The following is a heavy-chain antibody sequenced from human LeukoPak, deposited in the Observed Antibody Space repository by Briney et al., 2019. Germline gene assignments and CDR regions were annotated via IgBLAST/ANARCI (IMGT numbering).Heavy chain of an antibody. J-gene: IGHJ3*02. D-gene: IGHD1-26*01. CDR3: ATIVRGGASFDI. CDR1: GGSISSNY. V-gene: IGHV4-59*01. CDR2: MSYSGHS. Sequence: SETRSLTCTVSGGSISSNYCSWIRQSPGKGLEWIAYMSYSGHSNSNPSLRSRVTTSVDTSKNQFSLRLNTVTAADTAVYYCATIVRGGASFDIWGRGTMVTVSS.